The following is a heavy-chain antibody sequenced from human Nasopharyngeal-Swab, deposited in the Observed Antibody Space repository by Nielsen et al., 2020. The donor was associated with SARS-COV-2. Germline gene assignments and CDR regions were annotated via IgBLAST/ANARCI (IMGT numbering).Heavy chain of an antibody. CDR1: TSTFNAYY. Sequence: AAGKVSCKASTSTFNAYYIHWVRQAPEQGLEWMGRINPTTGGTLYTQTFEGRVTMTTDTSTSTTYMELRGLTSDDTAVYYCTRALSGVYDFWGQGALVTVSS. CDR3: TRALSGVYDF. CDR2: INPTTGGT. V-gene: IGHV1-2*06. J-gene: IGHJ4*02. D-gene: IGHD2-15*01.